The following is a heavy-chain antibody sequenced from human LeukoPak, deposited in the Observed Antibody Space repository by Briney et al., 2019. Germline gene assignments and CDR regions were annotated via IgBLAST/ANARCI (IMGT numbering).Heavy chain of an antibody. CDR2: INVEGNYI. Sequence: GGSLSLSCPASGFTFSSYCMHWVRQAPGKGLVWVARINVEGNYIDYAESVKGRFTISRDSAKNTLYLQMNSLRAEDTAVYSCARDLTGPYDHWGQGTLVTVSS. J-gene: IGHJ4*02. CDR3: ARDLTGPYDH. V-gene: IGHV3-74*01. D-gene: IGHD3-22*01. CDR1: GFTFSSYC.